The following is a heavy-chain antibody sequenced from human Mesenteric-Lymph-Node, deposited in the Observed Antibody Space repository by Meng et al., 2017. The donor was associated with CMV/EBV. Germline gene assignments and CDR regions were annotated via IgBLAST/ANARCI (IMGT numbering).Heavy chain of an antibody. CDR1: GFTFSDYY. D-gene: IGHD2-2*01. V-gene: IGHV3-11*04. CDR3: ARGLRYCSSTSCYPDAFDI. J-gene: IGHJ3*02. Sequence: GGSLRLSCAASGFTFSDYYMTWIRQAPGKGLQWVSYISSSGYTIYYADSVKGRFTVSRDNAKNSLYLQMNSLRAEDTAVYYCARGLRYCSSTSCYPDAFDIWGQGTMVTVSS. CDR2: ISSSGYTI.